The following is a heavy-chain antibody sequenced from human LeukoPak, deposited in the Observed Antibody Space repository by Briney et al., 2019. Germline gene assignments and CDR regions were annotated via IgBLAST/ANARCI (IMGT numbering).Heavy chain of an antibody. CDR1: GYSISSAYY. CDR2: IYHSGST. D-gene: IGHD3-22*01. CDR3: ARTYDSSKPFDY. V-gene: IGHV4-38-2*02. Sequence: PSETLSLTCTVSGYSISSAYYWGWIRQPPGKGLEWIGSIYHSGSTYYNPSLKSRVTISVDTSKNQFSLKLSSVTAADTAVYYCARTYDSSKPFDYWGQGTLVTVSS. J-gene: IGHJ4*02.